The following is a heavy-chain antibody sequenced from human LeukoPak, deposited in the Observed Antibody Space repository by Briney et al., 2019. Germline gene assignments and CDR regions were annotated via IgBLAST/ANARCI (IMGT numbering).Heavy chain of an antibody. CDR2: IIPIFGTA. CDR1: GGTFSSYA. V-gene: IGHV1-69*13. J-gene: IGHJ4*02. D-gene: IGHD3-3*01. Sequence: ASVKVSCKASGGTFSSYAISWVRQAPGQGLEWMGGIIPIFGTANYAQKFQGRVTITADESTSTAYMELSSLRSEDTAVYYCATSLRFFEYFSNLLDYWGQGTLVTVSS. CDR3: ATSLRFFEYFSNLLDY.